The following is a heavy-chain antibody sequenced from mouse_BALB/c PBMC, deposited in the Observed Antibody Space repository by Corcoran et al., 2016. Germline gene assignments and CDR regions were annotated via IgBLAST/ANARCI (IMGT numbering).Heavy chain of an antibody. D-gene: IGHD1-2*01. CDR3: ARRAPTATLYFDY. V-gene: IGHV9-3-1*01. CDR2: INTYTGEP. Sequence: QIQLVQSGPELKKPGETVKISCKASGYTFTNYAMNWVKQAPGKGLKWMGWINTYTGEPTYADDFKGRFAFSLETSASTAYLQINNLKNEDTATYFCARRAPTATLYFDYWGQGTTLTVSS. CDR1: GYTFTNYA. J-gene: IGHJ2*01.